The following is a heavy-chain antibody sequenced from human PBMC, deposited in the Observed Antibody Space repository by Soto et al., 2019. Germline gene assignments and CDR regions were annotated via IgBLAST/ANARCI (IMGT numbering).Heavy chain of an antibody. CDR2: IDTDGRTT. D-gene: IGHD3-16*01. Sequence: EVQLAESGGGLVQPGGSLRLSCAASGFTFSNYWMHWVRQAPGKGPVWVSRIDTDGRTTDYADSVKGRFTISRDNSRNTLYLQTNSLGAEDTALYYCARDLGGYASPWGQGTLITVSS. CDR3: ARDLGGYASP. J-gene: IGHJ5*02. V-gene: IGHV3-74*01. CDR1: GFTFSNYW.